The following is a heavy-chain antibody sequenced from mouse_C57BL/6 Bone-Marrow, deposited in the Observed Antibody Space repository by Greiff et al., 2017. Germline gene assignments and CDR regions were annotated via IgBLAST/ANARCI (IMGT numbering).Heavy chain of an antibody. CDR1: GFTFSDYG. Sequence: EVKLEESGGGLVKPGGSLKLSCAASGFTFSDYGMHWVRQAPEKGLEWVAYISSGSSTIYYADTVKGRFTISRDNAKNTLFLQLTSLRSEDTAMFYCERGTVGATFYWYFDVWGTGTTVTVSS. CDR3: ERGTVGATFYWYFDV. J-gene: IGHJ1*03. V-gene: IGHV5-17*01. D-gene: IGHD1-1*01. CDR2: ISSGSSTI.